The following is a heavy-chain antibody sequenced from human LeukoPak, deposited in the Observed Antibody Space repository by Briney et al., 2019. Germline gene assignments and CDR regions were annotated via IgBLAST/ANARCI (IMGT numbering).Heavy chain of an antibody. CDR2: ISSGGTTI. CDR3: VRGPNTWFDP. Sequence: GGSQRLSCAASAFTFSDSYMTWIRQAPGKGLEWVSYISSGGTTIYYGDSVKGRFTISRDNAKNSLYLQMNSLRAEDTAVYYCVRGPNTWFDPWGQGTLVTVSS. D-gene: IGHD4/OR15-4a*01. J-gene: IGHJ5*02. V-gene: IGHV3-11*01. CDR1: AFTFSDSY.